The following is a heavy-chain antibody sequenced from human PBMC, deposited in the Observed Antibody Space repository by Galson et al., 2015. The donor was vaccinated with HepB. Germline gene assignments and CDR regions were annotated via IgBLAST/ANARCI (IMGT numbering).Heavy chain of an antibody. Sequence: SVKVSCKASGYTFTSHYIHWVRQAPGQGLESMGIINPNGGSTTYAQKFQARVTMTRDTSTNTVYMELSSLRSEDTAVYYCARQGVRGVYYFDYWGQGTLVTVSS. V-gene: IGHV1-46*01. CDR2: INPNGGST. D-gene: IGHD3-10*01. CDR3: ARQGVRGVYYFDY. CDR1: GYTFTSHY. J-gene: IGHJ4*02.